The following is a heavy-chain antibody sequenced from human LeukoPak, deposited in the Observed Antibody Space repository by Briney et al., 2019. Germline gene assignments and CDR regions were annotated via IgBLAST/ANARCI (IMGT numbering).Heavy chain of an antibody. CDR1: GFTFSSYS. Sequence: PGGSLRLSCAASGFTFSSYSMNWVRQAPGKGLEWVSYISSSGSTIYYADSVKGRFTISRDNAKNSLYLQMNSLRAEDTALYYCAKDWRGTMVRGVISWFDPWGQGTLVTVSS. V-gene: IGHV3-48*04. CDR3: AKDWRGTMVRGVISWFDP. CDR2: ISSSGSTI. D-gene: IGHD3-10*01. J-gene: IGHJ5*02.